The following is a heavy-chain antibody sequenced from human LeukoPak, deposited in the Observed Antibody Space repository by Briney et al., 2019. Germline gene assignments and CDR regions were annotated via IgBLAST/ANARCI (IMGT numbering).Heavy chain of an antibody. Sequence: ASEKVSCKASGYTFTSYDINWVRQATGQGLEWMGWINPNSGNTGYAQKFQSRVTITRNTSISTAYMELSSLRSEDTAVYYCARVTVVVPPTQIWFDPWGQGTLVTVS. V-gene: IGHV1-8*03. CDR2: INPNSGNT. J-gene: IGHJ5*02. D-gene: IGHD2-2*01. CDR1: GYTFTSYD. CDR3: ARVTVVVPPTQIWFDP.